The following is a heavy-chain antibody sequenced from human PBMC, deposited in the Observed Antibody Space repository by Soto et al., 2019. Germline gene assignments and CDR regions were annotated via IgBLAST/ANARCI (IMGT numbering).Heavy chain of an antibody. CDR3: TTHEAGDPWAGGFDS. V-gene: IGHV3-23*01. CDR2: IRPGGDST. CDR1: GFRFRTRA. Sequence: PGGSLRLSCAASGFRFRTRAMSWVRQAPGKGLEWVASIRPGGDSTYYADSVKGRFAVSRDNSKVTLYLQMDSLRVEDTAIYYCTTHEAGDPWAGGFDSWGQGTLVTVSS. D-gene: IGHD3-16*01. J-gene: IGHJ5*01.